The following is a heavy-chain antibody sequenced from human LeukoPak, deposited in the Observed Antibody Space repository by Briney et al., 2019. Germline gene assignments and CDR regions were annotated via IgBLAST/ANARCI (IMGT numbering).Heavy chain of an antibody. V-gene: IGHV3-15*01. Sequence: GGSLRLSCAASGFTFSNAWMSWVRQAPGKGLEWVGRIKSEIDGGTTDYAAPVKGRFTISRDDSKNTLNLQVNSLRSEDTAVYYCTTGGKHGHTTIWPWGQGTLVTVSS. CDR1: GFTFSNAW. D-gene: IGHD5-12*01. CDR3: TTGGKHGHTTIWP. CDR2: IKSEIDGGTT. J-gene: IGHJ5*02.